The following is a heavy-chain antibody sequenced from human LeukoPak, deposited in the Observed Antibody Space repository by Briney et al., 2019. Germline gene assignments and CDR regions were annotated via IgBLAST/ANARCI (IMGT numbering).Heavy chain of an antibody. CDR1: GYTFTSFG. J-gene: IGHJ5*02. CDR2: MNPNSGNT. V-gene: IGHV1-8*02. CDR3: ASVTRGGDRFDP. D-gene: IGHD3-16*01. Sequence: ASVKVSCKASGYTFTSFGISWVRQAPGQGREWMGWMNPNSGNTGYAQKFQGRVTMTMNTTLSTAYMELSSLRSEDTAVYYCASVTRGGDRFDPWGEGTLVTVSS.